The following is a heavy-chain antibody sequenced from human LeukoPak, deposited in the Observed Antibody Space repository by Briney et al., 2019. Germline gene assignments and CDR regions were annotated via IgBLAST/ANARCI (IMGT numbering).Heavy chain of an antibody. CDR3: AKDMGQLAIFDY. V-gene: IGHV3-9*01. CDR1: GFTFDDYA. CDR2: ICWNSGSI. J-gene: IGHJ4*02. Sequence: PGGSLRLSCAASGFTFDDYAMHWVRQAPGKGLEWVSGICWNSGSICYADSVKGRFTISRDNANNSLYLQMNSLRAEDTALYDCAKDMGQLAIFDYWGRATLVT. D-gene: IGHD6-6*01.